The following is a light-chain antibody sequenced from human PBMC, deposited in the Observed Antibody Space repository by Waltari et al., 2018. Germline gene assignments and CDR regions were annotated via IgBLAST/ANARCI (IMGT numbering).Light chain of an antibody. V-gene: IGKV3-15*01. CDR2: GAS. CDR1: QSVSSN. J-gene: IGKJ1*01. Sequence: EIVMTQSPATLSASPGERATPPCRASQSVSSNLAWYQQKTGQVPRLLISGASTRATGIPARFSGSGSGTEFTLTLSSLQSEDFAVYYCQQYNNWPRTFGQGTKVEIK. CDR3: QQYNNWPRT.